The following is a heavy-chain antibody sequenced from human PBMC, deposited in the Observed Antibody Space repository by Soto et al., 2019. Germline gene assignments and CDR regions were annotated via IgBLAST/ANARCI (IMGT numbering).Heavy chain of an antibody. CDR1: GFTFSDYY. Sequence: GGSLRLSCAASGFTFSDYYMSWIRQAPGKGLEWVSYISSSGGTIYYADSVKGRFTISRDNAKNSLYLQMNSLRAEDTAVYYCARDGPLPAARRYYYGMDVWGQGTTVTVSS. CDR2: ISSSGGTI. J-gene: IGHJ6*02. CDR3: ARDGPLPAARRYYYGMDV. V-gene: IGHV3-11*01. D-gene: IGHD6-6*01.